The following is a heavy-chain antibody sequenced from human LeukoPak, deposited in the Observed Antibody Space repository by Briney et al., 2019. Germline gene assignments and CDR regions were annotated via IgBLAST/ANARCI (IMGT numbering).Heavy chain of an antibody. CDR3: AKLPVLYSSGWSNFDY. D-gene: IGHD6-19*01. Sequence: PGGSLRLSCAASGFTFSNYAMSWVRQAPGKGLEWVSGISDAGGSTYYADSVKGRFTISRGNSKNTLYLQMNSLRAEDTAIYYCAKLPVLYSSGWSNFDYWGQGTLVTVSS. J-gene: IGHJ4*02. CDR2: ISDAGGST. V-gene: IGHV3-23*01. CDR1: GFTFSNYA.